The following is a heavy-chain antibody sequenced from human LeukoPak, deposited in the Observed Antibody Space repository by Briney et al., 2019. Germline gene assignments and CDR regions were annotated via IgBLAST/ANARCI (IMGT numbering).Heavy chain of an antibody. CDR3: VRDGGFYYTASPNSWFDP. J-gene: IGHJ5*02. CDR2: IFNRGSP. V-gene: IGHV4-38-2*02. D-gene: IGHD2-15*01. CDR1: GFSISSDDC. Sequence: SETLSLICLVSGFSISSDDCGGGIRQPPGKGLDGIGSIFNRGSPYYNPSLKSRVTMSVDTPNNHFSLRLSSVTAADTAVYYCVRDGGFYYTASPNSWFDPWGQGTLVTVSS.